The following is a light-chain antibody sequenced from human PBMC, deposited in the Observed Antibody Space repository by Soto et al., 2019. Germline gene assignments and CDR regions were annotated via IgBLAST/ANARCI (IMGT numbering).Light chain of an antibody. J-gene: IGLJ1*01. CDR1: SSDIGGYNY. CDR3: SSYTSGSTFYV. Sequence: ALTQPASVSGSPGQSITISCTGTSSDIGGYNYVSWFQQHPGKAPKLMISDVSNRPSGVSNRFSGSKSGNTASLTISGLQAEDEADYYCSSYTSGSTFYVFGTGTKVPS. CDR2: DVS. V-gene: IGLV2-14*01.